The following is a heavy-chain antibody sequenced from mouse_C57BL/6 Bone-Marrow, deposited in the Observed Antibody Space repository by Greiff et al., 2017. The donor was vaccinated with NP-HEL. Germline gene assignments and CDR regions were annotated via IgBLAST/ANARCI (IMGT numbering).Heavy chain of an antibody. V-gene: IGHV1-55*01. CDR3: LDGVFFAY. CDR1: GYTFTSYW. D-gene: IGHD2-3*01. J-gene: IGHJ3*01. Sequence: QVHVKQSGAELVKPGASVKMSCKASGYTFTSYWITWVKQRPGQGLEWIGDIYPGSGSTNYNEKFKSKATLTVDTSSSTAYMQLSSLTSEDSAVYYCLDGVFFAYWGQGTLVTVSA. CDR2: IYPGSGST.